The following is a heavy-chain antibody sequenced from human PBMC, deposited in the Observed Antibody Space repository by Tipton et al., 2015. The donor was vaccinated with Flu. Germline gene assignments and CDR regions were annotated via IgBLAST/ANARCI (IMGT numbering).Heavy chain of an antibody. D-gene: IGHD3-9*01. J-gene: IGHJ3*02. CDR2: IYYSGST. Sequence: TPSLTCTVSGGSISSSSYYWGWIRQPPGKGLEWIGSIYYSGSTYYNPSLKSRVTISVDTSKNQFSLKLSSVTAADTAVYYCARDGAAILRYFDWLLGADAVDICGQGTMVTVSS. CDR1: GGSISSSSYY. V-gene: IGHV4-39*07. CDR3: ARDGAAILRYFDWLLGADAVDI.